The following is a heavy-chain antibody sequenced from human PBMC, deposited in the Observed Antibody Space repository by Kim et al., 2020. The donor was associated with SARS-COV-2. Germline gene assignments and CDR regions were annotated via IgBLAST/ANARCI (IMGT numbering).Heavy chain of an antibody. V-gene: IGHV4-34*01. CDR1: GGSFSGYY. CDR3: ARGPLGATKDNYYFDY. J-gene: IGHJ4*02. D-gene: IGHD3-10*01. CDR2: INHSGST. Sequence: SETLSLTCAVYGGSFSGYYWSWIRQPPGKGLEWIGEINHSGSTNYNPSLKSRVTISVDTSKNQFSLKLSSVTAADTAVYYCARGPLGATKDNYYFDYWGQGTLVTVSS.